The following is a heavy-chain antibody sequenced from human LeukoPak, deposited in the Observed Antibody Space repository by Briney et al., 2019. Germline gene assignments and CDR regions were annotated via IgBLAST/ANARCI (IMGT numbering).Heavy chain of an antibody. D-gene: IGHD2-15*01. CDR2: ISYDGSNK. Sequence: GGSLRLSCAASGFTFSSYAMHWVRQAPGKELEWVAVISYDGSNKYYADSVKGRFTISRENSKNTLYLQMNSLRAEDTAVYYCAREKYCSGGSCWAFDYWGQGTLVTVSS. J-gene: IGHJ4*02. CDR3: AREKYCSGGSCWAFDY. CDR1: GFTFSSYA. V-gene: IGHV3-30-3*01.